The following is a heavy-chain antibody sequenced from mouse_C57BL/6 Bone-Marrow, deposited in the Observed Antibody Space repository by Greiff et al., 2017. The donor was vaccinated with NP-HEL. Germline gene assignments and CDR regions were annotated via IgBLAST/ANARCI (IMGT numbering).Heavy chain of an antibody. D-gene: IGHD1-1*01. V-gene: IGHV1-5*01. J-gene: IGHJ1*03. CDR1: GYTFTSYW. CDR2: IYPGNSDT. Sequence: SGTVLARPGASVKMSCKTSGYTFTSYWMHWVKQRPGQGLEWIGAIYPGNSDTSYNQKFKGKAKLTAVTSASTAYMELSSLTNEDSAVYYCTGQLYYYYGSSGGYWYFDVWGTGTTVTVSS. CDR3: TGQLYYYYGSSGGYWYFDV.